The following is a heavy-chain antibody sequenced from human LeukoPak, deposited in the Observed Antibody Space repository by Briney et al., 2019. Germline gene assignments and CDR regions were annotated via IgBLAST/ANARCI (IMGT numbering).Heavy chain of an antibody. V-gene: IGHV5-51*01. CDR1: GYSFTSYW. D-gene: IGHD3-16*02. CDR2: IYPDNSDT. J-gene: IGHJ4*02. CDR3: ARRSSNVWGSYRYFDY. Sequence: GESLKISCKGSGYSFTSYWIGWVRQMPGKGLEWVGIIYPDNSDTRYSPSFQGQVTISADKSINTAYLQWSSLKASDTAMYYCARRSSNVWGSYRYFDYWGQGTLVTVSS.